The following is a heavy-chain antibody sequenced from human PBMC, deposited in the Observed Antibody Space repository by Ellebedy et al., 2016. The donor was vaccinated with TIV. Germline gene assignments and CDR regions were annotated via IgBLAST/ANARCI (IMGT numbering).Heavy chain of an antibody. D-gene: IGHD6-25*01. CDR2: IIPIFTTV. J-gene: IGHJ1*01. CDR1: VGTFISHG. CDR3: ARHPGYRTAENFQH. V-gene: IGHV1-69*13. Sequence: ASVKVSCKASVGTFISHGLSWVLHPPGQGLEWMGGIIPIFTTVKYTQKFQGRVTISADESTTTVYMEVRSLRSEDTAVYYCARHPGYRTAENFQHWGQGTQVTVSS.